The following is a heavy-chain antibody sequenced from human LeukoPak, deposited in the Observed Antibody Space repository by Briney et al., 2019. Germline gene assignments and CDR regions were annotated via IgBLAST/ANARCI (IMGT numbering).Heavy chain of an antibody. Sequence: SETLSLTCTVSGASISSYYWSWIRQPAGKGLEWIGRIHTSGSTNYNPSLKSRISMTVDTSKMQFSLKLSSVTAADTAVYYCARMLGYYYYYYGMDVWGQGTTVLVSS. J-gene: IGHJ6*02. D-gene: IGHD3-10*02. V-gene: IGHV4-4*07. CDR3: ARMLGYYYYYYGMDV. CDR2: IHTSGST. CDR1: GASISSYY.